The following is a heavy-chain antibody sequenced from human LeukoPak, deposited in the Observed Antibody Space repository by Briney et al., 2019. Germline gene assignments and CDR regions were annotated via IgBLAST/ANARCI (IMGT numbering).Heavy chain of an antibody. CDR3: ARADYSSTWSHYYYYMDV. Sequence: SETLSLTCRVSDYSIKNGYYWAWIRQPPGKGLEWIGRIYHSGNTYNSPSLKSRVTISVDTSKNQFSLELSSVTPADTAMYYCARADYSSTWSHYYYYMDVWGKGTTVTVSS. D-gene: IGHD6-13*01. J-gene: IGHJ6*03. CDR1: DYSIKNGYY. V-gene: IGHV4-38-2*02. CDR2: IYHSGNT.